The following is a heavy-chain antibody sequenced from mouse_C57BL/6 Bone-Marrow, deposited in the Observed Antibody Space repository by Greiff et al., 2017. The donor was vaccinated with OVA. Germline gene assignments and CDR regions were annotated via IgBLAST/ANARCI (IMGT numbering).Heavy chain of an antibody. V-gene: IGHV1-69*01. CDR1: GYTFTSYW. CDR2: IDPSDSYT. Sequence: QVQLQQPGAELVMPGASVKLSCKASGYTFTSYWMHWVKQRPGQGLEWIGEIDPSDSYTNYNQKFKGKSTLTVDKSSITAYMQLSRLTSGDSAVYYCARSNWFAYWGQGTLVTVSA. CDR3: ARSNWFAY. J-gene: IGHJ3*01.